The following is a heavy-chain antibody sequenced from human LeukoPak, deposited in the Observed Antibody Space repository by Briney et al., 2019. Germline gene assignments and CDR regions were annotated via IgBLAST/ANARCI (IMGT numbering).Heavy chain of an antibody. CDR2: IYYSGST. CDR1: GGSISSSSYY. D-gene: IGHD3-16*02. CDR3: ARLLPLETALVITGGECSDY. Sequence: SETLSLTCSVSGGVSGGSISSSSYYWGWIRQPPGKGLEWIGSIYYSGSTFYNPSLKSRVTISVDTSKNQFSLKLTSVTAADTAVYYCARLLPLETALVITGGECSDYWGQGTLVTVSS. V-gene: IGHV4-39*01. J-gene: IGHJ4*02.